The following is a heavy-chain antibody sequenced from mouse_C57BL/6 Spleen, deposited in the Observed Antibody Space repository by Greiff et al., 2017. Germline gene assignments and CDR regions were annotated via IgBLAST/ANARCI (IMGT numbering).Heavy chain of an antibody. CDR2: IYPGNGDT. V-gene: IGHV1-82*01. D-gene: IGHD1-1*01. Sequence: VQLQQSGPELVKPGASVKISCKASGYAFSSSWMNWVKQRPGQGLEWIGRIYPGNGDTNYNGKFKGKATLTADKSSSTAYMQLSSLTSEDSAVYFCARYHYSSSYWYFDVWGTGTTVTVSS. J-gene: IGHJ1*03. CDR3: ARYHYSSSYWYFDV. CDR1: GYAFSSSW.